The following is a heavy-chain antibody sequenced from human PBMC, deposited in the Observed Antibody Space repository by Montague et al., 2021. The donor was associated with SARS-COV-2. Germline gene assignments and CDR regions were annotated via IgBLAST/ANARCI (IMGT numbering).Heavy chain of an antibody. CDR2: VSNPGSA. D-gene: IGHD3-9*01. CDR1: SEAFNGYY. Sequence: SETLSLTCAVYSEAFNGYYWTWIRQPPGKGLEWIGEVSNPGSAKYNPSLKNRVTISVDTYRKQVSLRLTSVIAADTATYYCARGVYSRVIFVVSPRYYFDYWGQGNMVAVSA. CDR3: ARGVYSRVIFVVSPRYYFDY. V-gene: IGHV4-34*01. J-gene: IGHJ4*02.